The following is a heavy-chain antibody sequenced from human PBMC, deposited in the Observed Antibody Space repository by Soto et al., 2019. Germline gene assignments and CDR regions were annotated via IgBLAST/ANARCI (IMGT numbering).Heavy chain of an antibody. CDR2: FDPEDGET. J-gene: IGHJ3*02. Sequence: GPSVKVSCKVSGYTLTELSMHWVRQAPGKGLEWMGGFDPEDGETIYAQKFQGRVTMTEDTSTDTAYMELSSLRSEDTAVYYCATEKREYDSSGTPAFDIWGQGTMVTVSS. V-gene: IGHV1-24*01. D-gene: IGHD3-22*01. CDR1: GYTLTELS. CDR3: ATEKREYDSSGTPAFDI.